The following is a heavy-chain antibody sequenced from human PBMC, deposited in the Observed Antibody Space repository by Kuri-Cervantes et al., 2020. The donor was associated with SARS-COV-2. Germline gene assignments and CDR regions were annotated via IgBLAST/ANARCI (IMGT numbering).Heavy chain of an antibody. V-gene: IGHV4-38-2*02. J-gene: IGHJ6*03. CDR3: ARAAGDQGEFFYYYYMYV. D-gene: IGHD3-16*01. CDR2: IYHSGST. Sequence: SEILSLTCNVSGYSISSGYYWGWIRPPPGKGLEWIGSIYHSGSTYYNPSLMSRVTISVDTSKIQFSLKLSSVTSADTAVYYFARAAGDQGEFFYYYYMYVWCKGTTVPVPS. CDR1: GYSISSGYY.